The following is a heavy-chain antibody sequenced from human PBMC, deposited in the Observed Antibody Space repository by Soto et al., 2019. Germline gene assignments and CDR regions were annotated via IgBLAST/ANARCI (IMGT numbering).Heavy chain of an antibody. D-gene: IGHD2-8*01. Sequence: PGGSLRLSCAASEFTFSNYAMSWVRQAPGKGLEWVSSISDNGGTTYYADSVKGRFTISRDNSKNTLYLQMNSLRAEDTAVYYCAKDPRQLIVYFDYWGRGPQDTVSS. V-gene: IGHV3-23*01. CDR3: AKDPRQLIVYFDY. CDR1: EFTFSNYA. CDR2: ISDNGGTT. J-gene: IGHJ4*02.